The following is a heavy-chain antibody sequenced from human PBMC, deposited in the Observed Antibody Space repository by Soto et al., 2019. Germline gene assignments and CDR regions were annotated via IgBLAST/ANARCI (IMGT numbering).Heavy chain of an antibody. V-gene: IGHV3-33*06. CDR3: AKDRGGGAVVPDY. CDR2: IWYDGSNE. J-gene: IGHJ4*02. CDR1: GFSFSSYG. D-gene: IGHD2-21*01. Sequence: QVQLVESGGGVVQPGRSLRLSCAASGFSFSSYGIHWVRQAPGKGLEWVAVIWYDGSNEYYADSVKGRFSISRDNSKSTVYRQMNRRGAGDPAGYYWAKDRGGGAVVPDYWGQGTLVTVSS.